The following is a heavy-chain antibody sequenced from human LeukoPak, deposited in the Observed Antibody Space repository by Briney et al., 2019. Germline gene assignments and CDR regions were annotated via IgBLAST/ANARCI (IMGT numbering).Heavy chain of an antibody. CDR1: GGSISSYY. J-gene: IGHJ6*02. Sequence: KPSETLSLTCTVSGGSISSYYWSWIRQPPGKGLEWIGYIYYSGSTNYNPSLKSRVTISVDTSKNQFSLKLSSVTAADTAVYYCARWAQGMDVWGQGTTVTVSS. CDR3: ARWAQGMDV. CDR2: IYYSGST. V-gene: IGHV4-59*01.